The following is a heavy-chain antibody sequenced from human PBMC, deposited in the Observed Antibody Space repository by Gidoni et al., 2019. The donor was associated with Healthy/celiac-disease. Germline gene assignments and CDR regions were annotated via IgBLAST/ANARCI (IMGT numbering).Heavy chain of an antibody. CDR3: ARKTGYSSSWGKVYYYYGMDV. V-gene: IGHV1-3*01. Sequence: QVQLVQSGAEVKKPGASVKVSCKASGYTFTSYAMHWVRQAPGQRLEWMGWINAGNGNTKYSQKFQGRVTITRDTSASTAYMELSSLRSEDTAVYYCARKTGYSSSWGKVYYYYGMDVWGQGTTVTVSS. CDR1: GYTFTSYA. CDR2: INAGNGNT. D-gene: IGHD6-13*01. J-gene: IGHJ6*02.